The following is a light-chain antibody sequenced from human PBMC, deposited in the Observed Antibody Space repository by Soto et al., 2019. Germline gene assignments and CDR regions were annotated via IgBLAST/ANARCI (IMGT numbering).Light chain of an antibody. CDR1: SSDVGGYRF. Sequence: QSVLTQPASVSGSPGQSITISCTGTSSDVGGYRFVSWYQYHPGEAPKLIIYEVSNRPSGVSYRFSGSKSGNTASLTISGLQAEDESLYYCSSKSSGSTPMLFGGGTKLTVL. CDR2: EVS. V-gene: IGLV2-14*01. CDR3: SSKSSGSTPML. J-gene: IGLJ3*02.